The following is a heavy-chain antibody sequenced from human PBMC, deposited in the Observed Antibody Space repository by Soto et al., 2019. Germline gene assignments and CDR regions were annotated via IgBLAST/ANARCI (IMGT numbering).Heavy chain of an antibody. CDR2: MNPNSGNT. J-gene: IGHJ6*02. CDR1: GYTFTSYD. V-gene: IGHV1-8*01. Sequence: ASVKVSCKASGYTFTSYDINWVRQATGQGLEWMGWMNPNSGNTGYAQKFQGRVTMTRNTSISTAYMELSSLRSEDTAVYYCARGVLGYCSSTSCYYYYGMDVWGQGXTVTVS. CDR3: ARGVLGYCSSTSCYYYYGMDV. D-gene: IGHD2-2*01.